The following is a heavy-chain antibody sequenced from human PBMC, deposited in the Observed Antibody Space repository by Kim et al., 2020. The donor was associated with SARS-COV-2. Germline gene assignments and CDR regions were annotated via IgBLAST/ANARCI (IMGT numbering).Heavy chain of an antibody. Sequence: ASVKVSCKASGYTFTSYAMHWVRQAPGQRLEWMGWINAGNGNTKYSQKFQGRVTITRDTSASTAYMELSSLRSEDTAVYYCATGGLLWFGELLGGVHWGYYGMDVWGQGTTVTVSS. V-gene: IGHV1-3*01. J-gene: IGHJ6*02. CDR1: GYTFTSYA. D-gene: IGHD3-10*01. CDR3: ATGGLLWFGELLGGVHWGYYGMDV. CDR2: INAGNGNT.